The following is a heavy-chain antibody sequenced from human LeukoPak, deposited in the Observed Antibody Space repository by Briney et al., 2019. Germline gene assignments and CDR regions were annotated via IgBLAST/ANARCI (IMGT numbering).Heavy chain of an antibody. CDR1: GGSFSGYY. CDR2: IYYSGNT. J-gene: IGHJ4*02. Sequence: PSETLSLTCAVYGGSFSGYYWSWIRQHPGKGLEWIGYIYYSGNTYYNPSLKSRVTISVDMSKNQFSLKLTSVTAADTAVYYCARGNRFGESDYWGQGTLVTVSS. D-gene: IGHD3-10*01. CDR3: ARGNRFGESDY. V-gene: IGHV4-31*11.